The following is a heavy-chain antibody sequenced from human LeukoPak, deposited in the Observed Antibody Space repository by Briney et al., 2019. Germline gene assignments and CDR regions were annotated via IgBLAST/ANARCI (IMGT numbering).Heavy chain of an antibody. D-gene: IGHD3-10*01. J-gene: IGHJ3*02. CDR1: GYTFTGYY. V-gene: IGHV1-2*02. CDR2: INPNSGGT. Sequence: ASVKVSCKASGYTFTGYYMHWVRQAPGQGLEWMGWINPNSGGTNYAQKSQGRVTRTRDTSISTAYMELSRLRSDDTAVYYCASDTSTMVRGVSPDAFDIWGQGTMVTVSS. CDR3: ASDTSTMVRGVSPDAFDI.